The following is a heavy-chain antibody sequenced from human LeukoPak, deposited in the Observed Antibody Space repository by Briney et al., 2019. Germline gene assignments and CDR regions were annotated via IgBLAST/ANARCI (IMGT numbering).Heavy chain of an antibody. CDR3: AKDQSSGWYGPYYFDY. J-gene: IGHJ4*02. CDR1: GFTFSGYG. CDR2: VRYDSSNK. D-gene: IGHD6-19*01. V-gene: IGHV3-30*02. Sequence: GGSLRLSCAASGFTFSGYGMHWVRQAPGKGLEWVAFVRYDSSNKYYADSVKGRFTISRDNSKNTLYLQMDSLIADDTAFYYCAKDQSSGWYGPYYFDYWGQGILVTVSS.